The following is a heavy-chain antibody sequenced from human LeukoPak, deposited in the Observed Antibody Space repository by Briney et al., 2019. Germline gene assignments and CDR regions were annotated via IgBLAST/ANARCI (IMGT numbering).Heavy chain of an antibody. CDR1: GYSFTSYW. Sequence: GESLKISCKGSGYSFTSYWIGWARQMPGKGLEWMGIIYPGDSDTRYSPSFQGQVTISADKSISTAYLQWSSLKASDTAMYYCARHVADGWRAPVLPATPYYYYYMDVWGKGTTVTVSS. V-gene: IGHV5-51*01. D-gene: IGHD2-15*01. J-gene: IGHJ6*03. CDR3: ARHVADGWRAPVLPATPYYYYYMDV. CDR2: IYPGDSDT.